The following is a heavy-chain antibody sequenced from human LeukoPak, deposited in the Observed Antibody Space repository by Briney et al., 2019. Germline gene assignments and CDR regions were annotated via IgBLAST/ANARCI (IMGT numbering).Heavy chain of an antibody. Sequence: SETLSLTCTVSGDSISSYYWSWIRQPAGKGLEWIGRIYTSGSTNYNPSLKSRVTMSVDTSKNQFSLKLSSVTAADTAVYYCARDRVYFDWLLDAFDIWGQGTMVTVSS. CDR1: GDSISSYY. V-gene: IGHV4-4*07. J-gene: IGHJ3*02. D-gene: IGHD3-9*01. CDR3: ARDRVYFDWLLDAFDI. CDR2: IYTSGST.